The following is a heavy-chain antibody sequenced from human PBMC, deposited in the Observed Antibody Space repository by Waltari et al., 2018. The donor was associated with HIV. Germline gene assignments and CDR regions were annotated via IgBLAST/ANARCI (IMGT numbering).Heavy chain of an antibody. CDR1: GFTFSTYS. CDR3: ARDKAVIQPDAFDI. J-gene: IGHJ3*02. V-gene: IGHV3-48*04. D-gene: IGHD2-21*01. CDR2: ISSSSTTI. Sequence: EVQLVESGGGLVQPGGSLRLSCAASGFTFSTYSMNWVRQAPGKGLDWVSYISSSSTTIYYADSVKGRFTISRDNAKNLLYLQMNSLRAEDTAVYYCARDKAVIQPDAFDIWGQGTMVTVSS.